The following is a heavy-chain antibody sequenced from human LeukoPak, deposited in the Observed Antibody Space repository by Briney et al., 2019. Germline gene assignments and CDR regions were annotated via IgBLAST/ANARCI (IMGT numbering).Heavy chain of an antibody. J-gene: IGHJ3*02. D-gene: IGHD6-13*01. V-gene: IGHV5-51*01. CDR3: ASSTYSSSWHDAFDI. Sequence: GESLKISCKGSGYSFTSYWIGWVRQMPGKGLEWMGIIYPGDSDTRYSPSFQGQVTISADKSISTAYLQWSSLKASDTAMYYCASSTYSSSWHDAFDIWGQGTMVTVSS. CDR1: GYSFTSYW. CDR2: IYPGDSDT.